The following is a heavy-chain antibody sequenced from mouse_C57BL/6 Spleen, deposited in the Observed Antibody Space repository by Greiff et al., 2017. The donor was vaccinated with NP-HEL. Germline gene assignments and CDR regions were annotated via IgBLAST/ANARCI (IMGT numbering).Heavy chain of an antibody. D-gene: IGHD6-1*01. CDR1: GFNIKDYY. Sequence: EVKLEESGAELVKPGASVKLSCTASGFNIKDYYMHWVKQRTEQGLEWIGRIDHEDGETKYAPKFQGKATITADTSSNTAYLQRSSLTSEDTAVDYCARSAPCFDYWGQGTTLTVSS. CDR3: ARSAPCFDY. J-gene: IGHJ2*01. CDR2: IDHEDGET. V-gene: IGHV14-2*01.